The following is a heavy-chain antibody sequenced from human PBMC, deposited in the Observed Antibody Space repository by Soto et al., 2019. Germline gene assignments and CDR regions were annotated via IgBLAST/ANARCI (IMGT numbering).Heavy chain of an antibody. D-gene: IGHD2-15*01. Sequence: QVQLQESGPGLVKPSQTLSLTCTVSGDSITGGGYYWSWIRQHPGKGPEWIGYIFYSGTTSYNPSLKGRVTLSVDTSKNQLSLELNSVTDADTAVYYCARGGASSQWFDPWGQGTLVTVSS. CDR3: ARGGASSQWFDP. V-gene: IGHV4-31*03. J-gene: IGHJ5*02. CDR1: GDSITGGGYY. CDR2: IFYSGTT.